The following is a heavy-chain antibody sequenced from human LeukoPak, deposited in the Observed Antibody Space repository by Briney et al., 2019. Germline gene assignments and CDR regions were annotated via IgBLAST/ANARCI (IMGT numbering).Heavy chain of an antibody. D-gene: IGHD3-16*02. Sequence: SETLSLTCSVSGYSFSSGYAWAWIRQPPGQGLEWIGSSRHNVNTHYNPSLKSRVTVSIDTSENQFSLKLTSVTASDMAVYYCAREDWGSYLYWGQGTLVTVSS. J-gene: IGHJ4*02. V-gene: IGHV4-38-2*02. CDR1: GYSFSSGYA. CDR2: SRHNVNT. CDR3: AREDWGSYLY.